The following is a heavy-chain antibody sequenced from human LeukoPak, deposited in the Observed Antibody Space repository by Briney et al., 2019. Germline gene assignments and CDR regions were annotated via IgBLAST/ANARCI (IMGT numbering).Heavy chain of an antibody. J-gene: IGHJ6*03. Sequence: ASVKVSCKASGYTFTTSGTSWVRQAPGQGLEWMGWISAYNVNTNYAQKLQDRVTMTTDTSTSTAYMELRSLRSDDTAVYYCARGRYCSSTSCHKVYDYYMDVWGKGTTVTVSS. CDR2: ISAYNVNT. CDR3: ARGRYCSSTSCHKVYDYYMDV. V-gene: IGHV1-18*01. D-gene: IGHD2-2*02. CDR1: GYTFTTSG.